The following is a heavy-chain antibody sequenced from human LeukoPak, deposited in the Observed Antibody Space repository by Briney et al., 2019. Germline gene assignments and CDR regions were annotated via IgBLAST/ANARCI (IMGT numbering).Heavy chain of an antibody. CDR3: ARVLPVASRDY. J-gene: IGHJ4*02. CDR2: IKQDGSDK. Sequence: GGSLRLSGAASGFTFSTYWMSWVRQAPGKGLEWVANIKQDGSDKFYVDSVKGRFTISRDNAKNSMYLQMNSLRAEDTAVYYCARVLPVASRDYWGQGTLVTVSS. V-gene: IGHV3-7*01. CDR1: GFTFSTYW. D-gene: IGHD2-2*01.